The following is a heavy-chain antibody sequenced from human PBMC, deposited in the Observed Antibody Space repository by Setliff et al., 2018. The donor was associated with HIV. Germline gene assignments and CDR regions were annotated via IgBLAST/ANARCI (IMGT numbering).Heavy chain of an antibody. CDR3: ARARSDWYNVRPYYFDL. J-gene: IGHJ4*02. Sequence: SETLSLTCTVSGGPISSIDYYWSWIRQPPGKGLEWIGYIYYSGSTYYNPSLKSRVTISVDTSKNQFSLKLSSVTAADTAVYYCARARSDWYNVRPYYFDLWGQGTPVTVSS. V-gene: IGHV4-30-4*08. D-gene: IGHD6-19*01. CDR2: IYYSGST. CDR1: GGPISSIDYY.